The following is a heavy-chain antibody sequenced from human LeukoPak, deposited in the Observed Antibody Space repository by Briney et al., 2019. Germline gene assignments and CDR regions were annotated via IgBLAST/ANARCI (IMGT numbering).Heavy chain of an antibody. V-gene: IGHV3-30*04. Sequence: GGSLRLSCAASGFTFSSYAMHWVRQAPGKGLEWVAVISYDGSNKYYADSVKGRFTISRDNSKNTLYLQMNSLRAEDTAVYYCAKDRISATWAYYYYYMDVWGKGTTVTISS. CDR2: ISYDGSNK. CDR1: GFTFSSYA. D-gene: IGHD6-25*01. CDR3: AKDRISATWAYYYYYMDV. J-gene: IGHJ6*03.